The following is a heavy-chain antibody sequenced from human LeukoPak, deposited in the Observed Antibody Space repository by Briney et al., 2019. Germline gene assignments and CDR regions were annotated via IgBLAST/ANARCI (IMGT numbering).Heavy chain of an antibody. D-gene: IGHD6-13*01. CDR2: VYYSGST. CDR1: GDSISSRSDF. Sequence: PSETLSLTCSVSGDSISSRSDFWGWIRQPPGKGLEWIGSVYYSGSTYYSPSLKSRVTVSVDTSKNQFSLKLSSVTAADTAVYYCAGMTTYSSSWFDYWGQGTLVTVSS. J-gene: IGHJ4*02. CDR3: AGMTTYSSSWFDY. V-gene: IGHV4-39*01.